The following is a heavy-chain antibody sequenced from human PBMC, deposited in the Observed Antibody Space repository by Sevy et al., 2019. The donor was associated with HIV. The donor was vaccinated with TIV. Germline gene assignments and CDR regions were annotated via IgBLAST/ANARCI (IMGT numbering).Heavy chain of an antibody. D-gene: IGHD2-15*01. CDR2: IKGDGSEI. CDR3: ARDPGGRDWFDP. J-gene: IGHJ5*02. V-gene: IGHV3-7*03. CDR1: GFTFSYYR. Sequence: GGSLRLSCAASGFTFSYYRMSWVRQAPGKGLEWVANIKGDGSEIYYVDSVKGRFTISRDNAKNSLFLEMNSLRAEDTAVYYCARDPGGRDWFDPWGQVTLVTVSS.